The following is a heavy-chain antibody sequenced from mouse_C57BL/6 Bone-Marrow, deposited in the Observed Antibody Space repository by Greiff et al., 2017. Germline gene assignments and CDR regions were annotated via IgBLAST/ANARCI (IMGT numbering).Heavy chain of an antibody. D-gene: IGHD2-3*01. CDR3: ARRDGYPDY. CDR2: INPYNGGT. V-gene: IGHV1-19*01. J-gene: IGHJ2*01. CDR1: GYTFTDYY. Sequence: EVQLQQSGPVLVKPGASVKMSCKASGYTFTDYYMNWVKQSHGKSLEWIGVINPYNGGTSYNQKFKGKATLTVDKSSSTAYMELNSLTSEDSAVYYCARRDGYPDYWGQGTTLTVSS.